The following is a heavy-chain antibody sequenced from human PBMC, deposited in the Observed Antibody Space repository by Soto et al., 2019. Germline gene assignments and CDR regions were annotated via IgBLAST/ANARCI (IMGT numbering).Heavy chain of an antibody. V-gene: IGHV6-1*01. CDR1: GDSVSSNSAA. J-gene: IGHJ6*02. CDR3: ARDQGYLGGYDFLGGLRHSYYYGMDV. Sequence: SQTLSLTCAISGDSVSSNSAAWNWIRQSPSRGLEWLGRTYYRSKWYNDYAVSVKSRITINPDTSKNQFSVQLNSVTPEDTAVYYCARDQGYLGGYDFLGGLRHSYYYGMDVWGQGTTVTVSS. D-gene: IGHD5-12*01. CDR2: TYYRSKWYN.